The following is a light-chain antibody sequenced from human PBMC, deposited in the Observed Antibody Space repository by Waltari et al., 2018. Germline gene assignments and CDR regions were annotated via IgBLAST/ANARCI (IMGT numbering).Light chain of an antibody. J-gene: IGKJ2*01. CDR3: QQSYTLPYT. CDR1: QTIYTS. Sequence: DIQMTQSPSPLSASVGARVTITCRASQTIYTSLNWYQHKPGKAPKLLISDTSTLQSGVPSRFSGRGSGTEFTLTISRLQPEDFGTYYCQQSYTLPYTFGQGTKLDI. CDR2: DTS. V-gene: IGKV1-39*01.